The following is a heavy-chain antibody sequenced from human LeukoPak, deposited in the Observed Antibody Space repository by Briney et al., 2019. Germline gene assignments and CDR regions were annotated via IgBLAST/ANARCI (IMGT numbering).Heavy chain of an antibody. CDR3: AKDRGRGRYQLLLIDY. CDR1: GYTFTSYY. D-gene: IGHD2-2*01. CDR2: IRYDGSNK. V-gene: IGHV3-30*02. J-gene: IGHJ4*02. Sequence: SCKASGYTFTSYYMHWVRQAPGKGLEWVAFIRYDGSNKYYADSVKGRFTISRDNSKNTLYLQMNSLRAEDTAVYYCAKDRGRGRYQLLLIDYWGQGTLVTVSS.